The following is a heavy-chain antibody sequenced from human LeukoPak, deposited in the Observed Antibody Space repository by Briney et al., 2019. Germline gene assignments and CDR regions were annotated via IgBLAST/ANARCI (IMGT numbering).Heavy chain of an antibody. Sequence: GRSLRLSCAASGFTFDDYAMHWVRQAPGKGLEWVSGISWNSGSIGYADSMKGRFTISRDNAKNSLYLQMNSLRSKDTALYYCAKDRALRGRGLYYFDYWGQGTLVTVSS. CDR2: ISWNSGSI. D-gene: IGHD3-10*01. J-gene: IGHJ4*02. CDR3: AKDRALRGRGLYYFDY. CDR1: GFTFDDYA. V-gene: IGHV3-9*01.